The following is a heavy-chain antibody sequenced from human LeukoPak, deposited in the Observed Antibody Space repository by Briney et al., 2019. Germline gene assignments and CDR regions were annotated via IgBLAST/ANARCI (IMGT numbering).Heavy chain of an antibody. CDR3: AKTGGTGDYFDY. D-gene: IGHD1-14*01. CDR1: GFTFSSYA. CDR2: ISGSGGST. V-gene: IGHV3-23*01. Sequence: GGSLRLSCVASGFTFSSYAMSWVRQAPGKGLEWASAISGSGGSTYYADSVKGRFTISRDNSKNTLYLQMNSLRAEDTAVYYCAKTGGTGDYFDYWGQGTLVTVSS. J-gene: IGHJ4*02.